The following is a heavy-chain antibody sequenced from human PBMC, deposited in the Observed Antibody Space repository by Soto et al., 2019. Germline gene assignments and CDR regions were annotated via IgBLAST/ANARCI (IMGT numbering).Heavy chain of an antibody. CDR2: IFSGGNT. J-gene: IGHJ4*02. CDR1: GFTVSGNY. D-gene: IGHD3-22*01. CDR3: ARDVRDSSGYPEYYFDY. V-gene: IGHV3-66*01. Sequence: EVQLVESGGGLVQPGGSLRLSCAASGFTVSGNYMSWVRQAPGKGLEWVSVIFSGGNTYYADSVKGRFTISRDNSKNMLYLQMNSVRAEDTAVYYCARDVRDSSGYPEYYFDYWGQGTLVTVPS.